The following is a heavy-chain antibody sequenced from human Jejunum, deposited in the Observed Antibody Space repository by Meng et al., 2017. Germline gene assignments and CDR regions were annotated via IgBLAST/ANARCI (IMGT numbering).Heavy chain of an antibody. V-gene: IGHV3-74*01. CDR1: GFAFINFW. J-gene: IGHJ4*02. Sequence: VQLVEFGGGLVHPGESLRLSCAGSGFAFINFWMHWVRQRPGQGLEWVARMNSDVSSPTYADSVKGRFTISRDSARMYLQMNSLRAEDTGVYYCVRDRVGRNWEPRDIFDNWGQGTLVTVSS. CDR3: VRDRVGRNWEPRDIFDN. CDR2: MNSDVSSP. D-gene: IGHD1-26*01.